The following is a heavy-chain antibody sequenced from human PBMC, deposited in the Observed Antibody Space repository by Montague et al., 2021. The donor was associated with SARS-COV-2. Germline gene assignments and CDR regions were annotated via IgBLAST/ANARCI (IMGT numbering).Heavy chain of an antibody. J-gene: IGHJ4*02. CDR2: IYYSGST. D-gene: IGHD1-26*01. V-gene: IGHV4-31*03. CDR3: ASQTGSYYNYFDL. CDR1: GGSISSANYN. Sequence: TLSLTCSVSGGSISSANYNWSWIRRHPGKGLEWIGYIYYSGSTYYSPSLKSRLTISVDTSKNRFSLRLSSVTAADTAMYFCASQTGSYYNYFDLWGQGTLVTVSS.